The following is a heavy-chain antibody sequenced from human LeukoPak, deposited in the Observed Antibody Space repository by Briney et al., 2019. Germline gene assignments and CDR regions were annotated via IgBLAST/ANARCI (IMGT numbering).Heavy chain of an antibody. Sequence: GGSLRLSCAASGFNFSNYGMNWIRQTPGKGLEWVSFIGTDANDKRYGDSVKGRFAVSRDNSKSTLFLEMNRLTPQDTAIYFFSKENRTSEIWGQGTMVSVFS. CDR2: IGTDANDK. CDR3: SKENRTSEI. V-gene: IGHV3-30*02. CDR1: GFNFSNYG. J-gene: IGHJ3*02.